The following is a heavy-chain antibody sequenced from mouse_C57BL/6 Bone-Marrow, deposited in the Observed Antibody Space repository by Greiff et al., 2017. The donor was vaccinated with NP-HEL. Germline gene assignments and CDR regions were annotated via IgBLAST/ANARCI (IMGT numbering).Heavy chain of an antibody. Sequence: EVQVVESGGGLVQPGGSLKLSCAASGFTFSDYYMYWVRQTPEKRLEWVAYISNGGGSTYYPDTVKGRFTISRDNAKNTLYLQMSRLKSEDTAMYYCARDSSGYVTYWGQGTLVTVSA. CDR1: GFTFSDYY. V-gene: IGHV5-12*01. J-gene: IGHJ3*01. D-gene: IGHD3-2*02. CDR3: ARDSSGYVTY. CDR2: ISNGGGST.